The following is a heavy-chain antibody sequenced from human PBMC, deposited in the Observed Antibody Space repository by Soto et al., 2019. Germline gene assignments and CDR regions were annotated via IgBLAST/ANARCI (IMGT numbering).Heavy chain of an antibody. V-gene: IGHV3-21*01. CDR2: INSNSSHI. J-gene: IGHJ5*02. Sequence: PGGSLRLSCPASGFTLTSYSMNWVRPAPENGLESASSINSNSSHIYYTDSVKGRFTISRDNAKNSPYLQMNSLRAEDTAVFYCASPPHIAARPRSWFDPWGQGTLVTVSS. CDR3: ASPPHIAARPRSWFDP. CDR1: GFTLTSYS. D-gene: IGHD6-6*01.